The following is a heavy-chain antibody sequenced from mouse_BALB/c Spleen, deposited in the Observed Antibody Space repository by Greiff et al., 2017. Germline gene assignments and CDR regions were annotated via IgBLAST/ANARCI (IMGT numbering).Heavy chain of an antibody. D-gene: IGHD1-1*01. CDR3: ARYGSGVDY. J-gene: IGHJ4*01. CDR2: ISSGSSTI. V-gene: IGHV5-17*02. CDR1: GFTFSSFG. Sequence: EVKLVESGGGLVQPGGSRKLSCAASGFTFSSFGMHWVRQAPEKGLEWVAYISSGSSTIYYADTVKGRFTISRDNPKNTLFLQMTSLRSEDTAMYYCARYGSGVDYWGQGTSVTVSS.